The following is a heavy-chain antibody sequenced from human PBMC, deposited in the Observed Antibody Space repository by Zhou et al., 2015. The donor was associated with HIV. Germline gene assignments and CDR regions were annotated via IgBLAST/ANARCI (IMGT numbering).Heavy chain of an antibody. J-gene: IGHJ4*02. Sequence: QMQLVQSGPEVKKPGTSVKVSCKASGFTFTSSAVQWVRQARGQRLEWIGWIVVGSGNTNYAQKFQERVTITRDMSTSTAYMELSSLRSEDTAVYYCARAQSYYDSSGYYGNWGQGTLVTVSS. CDR2: IVVGSGNT. D-gene: IGHD3-22*01. V-gene: IGHV1-58*01. CDR1: GFTFTSSA. CDR3: ARAQSYYDSSGYYGN.